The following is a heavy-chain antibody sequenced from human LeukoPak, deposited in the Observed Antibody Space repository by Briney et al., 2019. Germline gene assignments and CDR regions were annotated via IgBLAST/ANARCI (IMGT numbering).Heavy chain of an antibody. CDR1: GFTFRTIA. V-gene: IGHV3-23*01. CDR2: IGAHGGST. D-gene: IGHD1-26*01. Sequence: AGGSLRLSCAASGFTFRTIAMSWVRQAPGKRLEWVSTIGAHGGSTYYADSVKGRFTISRDNSNNTVYLQMNSLRAEDTAVVYCAKGGRLSGSGYDSWGQGTLVTVSS. J-gene: IGHJ5*02. CDR3: AKGGRLSGSGYDS.